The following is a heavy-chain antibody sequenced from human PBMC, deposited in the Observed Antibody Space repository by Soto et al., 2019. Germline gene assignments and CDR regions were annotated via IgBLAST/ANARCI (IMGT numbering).Heavy chain of an antibody. D-gene: IGHD6-13*01. J-gene: IGHJ4*02. CDR3: ATYSSPFDY. V-gene: IGHV3-23*01. CDR2: ISATGTTT. CDR1: EFAFSSYA. Sequence: PGGSLRLYCAASEFAFSSYALNWVRHAPGKGLGWVSAISATGTTTYYADSVKGRFTISRDNSKRTLFLQMDSLSPEDTAVYYCATYSSPFDYWGQGTLVTVSS.